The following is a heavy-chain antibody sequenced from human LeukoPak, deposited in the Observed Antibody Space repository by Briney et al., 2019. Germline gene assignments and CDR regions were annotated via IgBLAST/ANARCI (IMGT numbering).Heavy chain of an antibody. J-gene: IGHJ4*02. CDR3: AKGWRSNIVGATSDY. V-gene: IGHV3-23*01. CDR2: ISGSGGST. D-gene: IGHD1-26*01. Sequence: GGSLRLSCAASGFTFSSYAMSWVRQAPRKGLEWVSAISGSGGSTYYANSVKGRFTISRDNSKNTLYLQMNSLRAEDTAVYYCAKGWRSNIVGATSDYWGQGTLVTVSS. CDR1: GFTFSSYA.